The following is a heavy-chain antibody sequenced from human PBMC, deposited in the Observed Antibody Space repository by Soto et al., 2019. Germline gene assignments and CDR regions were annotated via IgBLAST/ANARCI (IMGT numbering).Heavy chain of an antibody. V-gene: IGHV1-69*13. D-gene: IGHD5-12*01. CDR3: ARLEMATIRAGYYYGMDV. J-gene: IGHJ6*02. Sequence: SVKVSCKASGGTFSSYAISWVRQAPGQGLEWMGGIIPIFGTANYAQKFQGRVTITADESTSTAYMELSSLRSEDTAVYYCARLEMATIRAGYYYGMDVWGQGTTVTVSS. CDR2: IIPIFGTA. CDR1: GGTFSSYA.